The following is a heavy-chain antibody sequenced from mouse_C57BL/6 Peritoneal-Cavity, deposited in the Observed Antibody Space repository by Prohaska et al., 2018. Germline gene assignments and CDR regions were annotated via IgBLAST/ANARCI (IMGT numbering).Heavy chain of an antibody. V-gene: IGHV1-9*01. Sequence: KLSCKATCYTFTGYWIEWVKQRHGHGLEWIGEILPGSGSTNYNEKFKGKATFTADTSSNTAYMQLSSLTTEDSAIYYCARGTTVPDFDYWGQGTTLTVSS. CDR2: ILPGSGST. CDR3: ARGTTVPDFDY. J-gene: IGHJ2*01. CDR1: CYTFTGYW. D-gene: IGHD1-1*01.